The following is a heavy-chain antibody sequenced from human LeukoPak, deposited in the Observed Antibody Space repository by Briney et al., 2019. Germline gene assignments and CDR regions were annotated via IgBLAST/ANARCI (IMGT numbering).Heavy chain of an antibody. Sequence: ASVKVSCKASGYTFTSYYMHWVRQAPGQGLEWMGIINPSGGSTSYAQKFQGSVTMTRDTSTSTVYMELSSLRSEDTAVYYCAREGRWHIVVVTAPSDAFDIWGQGTMVTVSS. J-gene: IGHJ3*02. V-gene: IGHV1-46*01. D-gene: IGHD2-21*02. CDR1: GYTFTSYY. CDR2: INPSGGST. CDR3: AREGRWHIVVVTAPSDAFDI.